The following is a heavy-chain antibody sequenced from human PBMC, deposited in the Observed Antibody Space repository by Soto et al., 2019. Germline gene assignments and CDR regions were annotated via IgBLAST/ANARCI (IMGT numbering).Heavy chain of an antibody. D-gene: IGHD3-3*01. CDR1: GYTFTSYG. V-gene: IGHV1-18*01. CDR3: ARGITIFGVVITYYMDV. Sequence: ASVKVSCKASGYTFTSYGISWVRQAPGQGLEWMGWISAYNGNTNYAQKLQGRVTMTTDTSTSTAYMELRSLRSDDTVVYYCARGITIFGVVITYYMDVWGKGTTVTVSS. CDR2: ISAYNGNT. J-gene: IGHJ6*03.